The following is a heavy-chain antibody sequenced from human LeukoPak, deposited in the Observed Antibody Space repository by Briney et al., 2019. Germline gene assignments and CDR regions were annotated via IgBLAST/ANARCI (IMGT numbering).Heavy chain of an antibody. J-gene: IGHJ5*02. CDR3: AREIKYSSSSWFDP. V-gene: IGHV4-4*07. CDR1: GGSISSYY. Sequence: PSETLSLTCTVSGGSISSYYWSWIRQPAGKGLEWIGRIYTSGSTNYNPSLKSRVTMSVDTSKNQFSLKLSSVTAADTAVYYCAREIKYSSSSWFDPWGQGTLVTVSS. D-gene: IGHD6-6*01. CDR2: IYTSGST.